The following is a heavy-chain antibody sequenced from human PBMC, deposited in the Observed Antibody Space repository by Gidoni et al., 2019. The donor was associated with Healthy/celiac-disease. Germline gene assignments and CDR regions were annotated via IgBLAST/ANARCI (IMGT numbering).Heavy chain of an antibody. CDR1: GGSISSSSYY. Sequence: QLQLQESGPGLVQPSETLSLTCTVSGGSISSSSYYWGWIRQPPGKGLEWIGSIYYSGSTYYNPSLKSRVTICVDTSKNQFSLKLSFVTAADTAVYYCARLKMGMIGIWGQGTMVTVSS. D-gene: IGHD3-22*01. CDR2: IYYSGST. V-gene: IGHV4-39*01. CDR3: ARLKMGMIGI. J-gene: IGHJ3*02.